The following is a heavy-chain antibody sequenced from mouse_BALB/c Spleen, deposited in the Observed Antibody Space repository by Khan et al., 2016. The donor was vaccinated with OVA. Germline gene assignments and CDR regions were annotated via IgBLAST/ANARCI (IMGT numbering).Heavy chain of an antibody. Sequence: EVELVESGPGLVKPSQSLSLTCTVTGYSITSEYTWNWNRQFPGNKLEWMGFISYSGNTRYNQSLKSRISITRDTSKNQFFLQLNSVTSEDTATYYCARKDYYDYDPFPYWGQGTLVTVSA. CDR2: ISYSGNT. CDR1: GYSITSEYT. CDR3: ARKDYYDYDPFPY. V-gene: IGHV3-2*02. J-gene: IGHJ3*01. D-gene: IGHD2-4*01.